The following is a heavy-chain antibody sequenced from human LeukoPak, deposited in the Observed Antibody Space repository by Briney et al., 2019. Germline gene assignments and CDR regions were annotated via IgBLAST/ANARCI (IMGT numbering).Heavy chain of an antibody. V-gene: IGHV4-61*02. J-gene: IGHJ4*02. D-gene: IGHD3-3*01. CDR2: IYADGST. CDR1: GVSISSGGYY. CDR3: AINLRFLPSSFDY. Sequence: NPSETLSLTCTVSGVSISSGGYYWSWIRQPAGKGLEWIGRIYADGSTTYNPSLKSRVTISIDTSKNQFFLKLSSVTAADTAVYYCAINLRFLPSSFDYWGRGSLITVSS.